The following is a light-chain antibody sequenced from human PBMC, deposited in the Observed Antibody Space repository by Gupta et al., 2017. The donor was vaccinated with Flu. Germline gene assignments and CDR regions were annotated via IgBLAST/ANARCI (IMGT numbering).Light chain of an antibody. CDR1: NSNIGRTY. CDR3: VARDAKLSGYV. CDR2: RND. J-gene: IGLJ1*01. V-gene: IGLV1-47*01. Sequence: QSVLTQPPSVSGTPGQRVTISCLGSNSNIGRTYVYWYQQRSGTAPKLLIYRNDQRPSGVSDRFSGSKSGTSASLAISGLRSEDEADYFCVARDAKLSGYVFGTGTEVIVL.